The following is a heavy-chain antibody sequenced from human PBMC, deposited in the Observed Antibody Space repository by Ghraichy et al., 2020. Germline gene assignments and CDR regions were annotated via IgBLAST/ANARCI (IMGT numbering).Heavy chain of an antibody. D-gene: IGHD7-27*01. CDR1: GFTFSSYG. Sequence: GESLNISCAASGFTFSSYGMHWVRQAPGKGLEWVAVIWYDGSNKYYADSVKGRFTISRDNSKNTLYLQMNSLRAEDTAVYYCATWGSELDIWGQGTMVTVSS. CDR3: ATWGSELDI. J-gene: IGHJ3*02. CDR2: IWYDGSNK. V-gene: IGHV3-33*01.